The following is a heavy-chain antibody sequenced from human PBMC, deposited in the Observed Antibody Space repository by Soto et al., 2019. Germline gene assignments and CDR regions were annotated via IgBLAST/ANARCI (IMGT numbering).Heavy chain of an antibody. CDR3: ADRPSYGDYLGAFDI. CDR1: GFSLSTSGVG. Sequence: QITLKESGPTLVKPTQTLTLTCTFSGFSLSTSGVGVGWIRQPPGKALEWLALIYWDDDKRYSPSLKSRLTITKDTSKNQVVLTMTNMDPVDTATYYCADRPSYGDYLGAFDIWGQGTMVTVSS. V-gene: IGHV2-5*02. D-gene: IGHD4-17*01. CDR2: IYWDDDK. J-gene: IGHJ3*02.